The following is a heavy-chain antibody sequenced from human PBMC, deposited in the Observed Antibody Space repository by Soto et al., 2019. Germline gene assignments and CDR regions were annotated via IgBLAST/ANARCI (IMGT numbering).Heavy chain of an antibody. Sequence: EVQLLESGGGLVQPRGSLRLSCAATGFTFSSYAMTWVRQAPGKGLEWVSVISGSGGSTYYADSVKGRFTISRDNSKNTLYLQMNSLRAEDTAVYYCAKDIGEAATPSWMNCWGQGTLVTVSS. CDR2: ISGSGGST. V-gene: IGHV3-23*01. CDR3: AKDIGEAATPSWMNC. D-gene: IGHD2-15*01. J-gene: IGHJ4*02. CDR1: GFTFSSYA.